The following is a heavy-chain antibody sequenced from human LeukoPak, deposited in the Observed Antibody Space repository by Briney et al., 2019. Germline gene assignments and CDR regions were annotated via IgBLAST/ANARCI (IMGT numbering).Heavy chain of an antibody. Sequence: ASVKVSCKASGYTFTSYGISWMRQAPGQGLEWMGWISAYNGNTNYAQKLQGRVTMTTDTSTSTAYMELRSLRSDDTAVYYCAATAAELRITMVRGVILPIYWGQGTLVTVSS. D-gene: IGHD3-10*01. V-gene: IGHV1-18*01. J-gene: IGHJ4*02. CDR1: GYTFTSYG. CDR2: ISAYNGNT. CDR3: AATAAELRITMVRGVILPIY.